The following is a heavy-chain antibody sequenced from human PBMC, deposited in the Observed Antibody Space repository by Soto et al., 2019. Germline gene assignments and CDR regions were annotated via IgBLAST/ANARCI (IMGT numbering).Heavy chain of an antibody. CDR3: ARGSAPSDY. V-gene: IGHV4-34*01. Sequence: SETLSLTCAVYGGSFSGYYWSWIRQPPGKGLEWIGEINHSGSTNYNPSLKSRVTISVDTSKNQFSLKLSSVTAADTAVYYCARGSAPSDYWGQGTLVTVS. CDR2: INHSGST. CDR1: GGSFSGYY. J-gene: IGHJ4*02.